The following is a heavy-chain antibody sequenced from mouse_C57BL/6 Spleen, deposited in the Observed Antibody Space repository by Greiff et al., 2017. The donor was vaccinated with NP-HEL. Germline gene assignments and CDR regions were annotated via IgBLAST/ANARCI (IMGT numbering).Heavy chain of an antibody. CDR3: ARQGIGFAY. CDR2: ISGGGGNT. D-gene: IGHD5-2*01. V-gene: IGHV5-9*01. CDR1: GFTFSSYT. J-gene: IGHJ3*01. Sequence: EVKVVESGGGLVKPGGSLKLSCAASGFTFSSYTMSWVRQTPEKRLEWVATISGGGGNTYYPDSVKGRFTISRDNAKNTLYLQMSSLRSEDTALYYCARQGIGFAYWGQGTLVTVSA.